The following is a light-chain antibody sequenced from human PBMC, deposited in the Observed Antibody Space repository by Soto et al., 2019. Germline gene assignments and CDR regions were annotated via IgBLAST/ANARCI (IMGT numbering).Light chain of an antibody. V-gene: IGKV1-39*01. Sequence: DIQMTQSPSSLSASVGDRVTITCRASQSISSYLNWYQQKPGKAPKLLIYAASSLQSRVPSRFSGSGSVTDFTLTISSLQPEDFATYYCQQSYSTPHTFGQGTKLEIK. CDR1: QSISSY. J-gene: IGKJ2*01. CDR2: AAS. CDR3: QQSYSTPHT.